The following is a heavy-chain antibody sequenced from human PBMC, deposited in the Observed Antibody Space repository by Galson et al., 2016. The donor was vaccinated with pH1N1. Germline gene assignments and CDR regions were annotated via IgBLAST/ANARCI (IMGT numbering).Heavy chain of an antibody. CDR3: ARDALSYRFYYLDR. CDR2: ISRKSSTR. V-gene: IGHV3-48*02. CDR1: GFRFSDYS. J-gene: IGHJ2*01. Sequence: SLRLSCAASGFRFSDYSMNWVRQAPGKGLEWVSYISRKSSTRQYADSVKGRFTISRDNAKNSLFLQMNSLRDEDTAVYYCARDALSYRFYYLDRWGRGTLVTVSS. D-gene: IGHD2/OR15-2a*01.